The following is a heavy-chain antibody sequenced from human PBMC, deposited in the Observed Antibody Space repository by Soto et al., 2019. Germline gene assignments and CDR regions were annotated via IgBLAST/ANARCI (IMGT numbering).Heavy chain of an antibody. Sequence: ASVKVSCKASGYTFTSYDINWVRQATGQGLEWMGWMNPNSGNTGYAQKFQGRVTMTRNTSISTAYMELSSLRSEDTAVYYCARGRGSVPYYDFWSGYNYSYNLYYYYYYMDVWGKGTTVTVSS. J-gene: IGHJ6*03. CDR1: GYTFTSYD. CDR3: ARGRGSVPYYDFWSGYNYSYNLYYYYYYMDV. V-gene: IGHV1-8*01. D-gene: IGHD3-3*01. CDR2: MNPNSGNT.